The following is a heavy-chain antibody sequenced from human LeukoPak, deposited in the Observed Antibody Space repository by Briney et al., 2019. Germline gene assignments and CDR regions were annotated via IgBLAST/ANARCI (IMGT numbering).Heavy chain of an antibody. CDR1: GGSISSYY. Sequence: PSETLSLTCTVSGGSISSYYWSWIRQPPGKGLEWIGYIYYSGSTNYNPSLKSRVTISVDTSKNQVSLNLSSVTAADTAMYYCAKGTRVAGAFDIWGQGTMVTVSS. D-gene: IGHD1-14*01. CDR3: AKGTRVAGAFDI. J-gene: IGHJ3*02. V-gene: IGHV4-59*01. CDR2: IYYSGST.